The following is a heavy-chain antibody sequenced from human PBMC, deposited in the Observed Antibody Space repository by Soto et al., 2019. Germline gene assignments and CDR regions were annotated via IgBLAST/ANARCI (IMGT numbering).Heavy chain of an antibody. D-gene: IGHD2-15*01. J-gene: IGHJ5*02. CDR2: IYHSGST. CDR3: ARVFGDDIVVVVAQKGVYWFDP. Sequence: SSETLSLTCAVSGGSISSGGYSWSWIRQPPGKGLEWIGYIYHSGSTYYNPSLKSRVTISVDRSKNQFSLKLSSVTAADTAVYYCARVFGDDIVVVVAQKGVYWFDPWGQGTLVTVSS. CDR1: GGSISSGGYS. V-gene: IGHV4-30-2*01.